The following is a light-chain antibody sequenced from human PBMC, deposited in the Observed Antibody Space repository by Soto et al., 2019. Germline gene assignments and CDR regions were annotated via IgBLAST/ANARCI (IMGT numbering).Light chain of an antibody. Sequence: DIRMTQSPSTLSASVGDRVTITCRASQSISSWLAWYQQQPGKAPNLLVYKSSSLESGVPSRFSGSGFGAEFTLTISSLQPDDFATYYCQQYNSFPYTFGQGTRLEIK. CDR1: QSISSW. V-gene: IGKV1-5*03. J-gene: IGKJ2*01. CDR2: KSS. CDR3: QQYNSFPYT.